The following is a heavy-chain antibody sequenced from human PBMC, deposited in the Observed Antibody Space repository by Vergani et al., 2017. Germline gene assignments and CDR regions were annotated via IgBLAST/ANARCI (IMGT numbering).Heavy chain of an antibody. CDR1: GGTFSSYA. Sequence: QVQLVQSGAEVKKPGSSVKVSCKASGGTFSSYAISWVRQAPGQGLEWMGRIIPILGIANYAQKFQGRVTITADKSTSTAYMELSSLRSEDTAVYYCARDYGDYVVYRFDAWGQGTLVTVSS. V-gene: IGHV1-69*04. D-gene: IGHD4-17*01. CDR3: ARDYGDYVVYRFDA. J-gene: IGHJ5*02. CDR2: IIPILGIA.